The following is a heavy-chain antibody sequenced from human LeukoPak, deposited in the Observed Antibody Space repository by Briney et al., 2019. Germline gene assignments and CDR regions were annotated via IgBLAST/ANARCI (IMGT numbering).Heavy chain of an antibody. D-gene: IGHD7-27*01. CDR1: GLTFSLYS. CDR2: ISTNGGST. CDR3: VTELGIGGFDI. Sequence: GGSLRLSCSASGLTFSLYSMHWVRQAPGKGLEYVSGISTNGGSTYCADSVKGRFTISRDNSKNTLYLQMSTLRAEDTAVYYCVTELGIGGFDIWGQGTMVTVSS. J-gene: IGHJ3*02. V-gene: IGHV3-64D*06.